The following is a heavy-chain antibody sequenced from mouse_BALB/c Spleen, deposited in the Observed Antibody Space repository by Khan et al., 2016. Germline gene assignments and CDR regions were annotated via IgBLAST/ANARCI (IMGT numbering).Heavy chain of an antibody. CDR1: GYSIISGYS. CDR3: ARVTTGDYCAY. V-gene: IGHV3-1*02. D-gene: IGHD2-2*01. J-gene: IGHJ2*01. CDR2: IHYSGST. Sequence: EVQLQESGPDLVKPSQSLSLTCTVTGYSIISGYSWHWIRQFPGNKLEWMAYIHYSGSTNYNPSIKSRISLTRDTSKNRFILKLNSVTTEDTATSYCARVTTGDYCAYWGPGTTLTVTS.